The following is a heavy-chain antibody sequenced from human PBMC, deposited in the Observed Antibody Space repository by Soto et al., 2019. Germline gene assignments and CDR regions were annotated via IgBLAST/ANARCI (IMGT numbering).Heavy chain of an antibody. CDR1: PGSISSSY. V-gene: IGHV4-59*01. CDR2: VAYSGTT. CDR3: AREAQDYYFDY. D-gene: IGHD6-6*01. J-gene: IGHJ4*02. Sequence: QEQLQESGPGLVKPSETLTLSCTVSPGSISSSYWSWIRQPPGKGLEWIGHVAYSGTTKYNPSLKGRGSISVSSSKRQFSLRLSSVPAADTAVYYCAREAQDYYFDYWGQGILVTVSS.